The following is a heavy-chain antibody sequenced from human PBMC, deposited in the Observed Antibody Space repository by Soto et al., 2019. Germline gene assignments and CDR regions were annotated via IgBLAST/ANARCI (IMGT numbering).Heavy chain of an antibody. J-gene: IGHJ4*02. D-gene: IGHD6-6*01. CDR3: ARSGGLEYSSSDFDY. CDR2: INHGGST. CDR1: GGSISGYY. V-gene: IGHV4-34*01. Sequence: SETMCLTCAVYGGSISGYYWSWIRQQPGKGLEWIGEINHGGSTNYNPSLKSRVTISVDTSKNQFSLKLSSVTAADTAVYYCARSGGLEYSSSDFDYWGQGTLVPVSS.